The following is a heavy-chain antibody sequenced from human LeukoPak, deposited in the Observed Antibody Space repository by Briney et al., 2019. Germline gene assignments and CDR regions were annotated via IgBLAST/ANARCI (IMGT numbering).Heavy chain of an antibody. J-gene: IGHJ4*02. CDR2: MNPNSGNT. D-gene: IGHD1-26*01. CDR1: GYTFTSYD. Sequence: GASVKVSCKASGYTFTSYDINWVRQATGQGLKWMGWMNPNSGNTGYAQKFQGRVTITRNTSISTAYMELSRLRSDDTAVYYCARNPTRYSGSYEDYWGQGTLVTVSS. CDR3: ARNPTRYSGSYEDY. V-gene: IGHV1-8*03.